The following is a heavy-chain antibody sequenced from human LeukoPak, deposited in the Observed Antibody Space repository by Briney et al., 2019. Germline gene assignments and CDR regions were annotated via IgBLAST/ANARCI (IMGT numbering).Heavy chain of an antibody. CDR1: GGSFSIYY. CDR2: IYTSGST. Sequence: SETLSLTCTVSGGSFSIYYWSWIRQPAGKGLEWIGRIYTSGSTNYNPSLKSRVTISGDTSKNQFSLNLSSLTAADTAVYYCARGPNTLTRAFDYWGQGTLVTVSS. J-gene: IGHJ4*02. D-gene: IGHD4-17*01. V-gene: IGHV4-4*07. CDR3: ARGPNTLTRAFDY.